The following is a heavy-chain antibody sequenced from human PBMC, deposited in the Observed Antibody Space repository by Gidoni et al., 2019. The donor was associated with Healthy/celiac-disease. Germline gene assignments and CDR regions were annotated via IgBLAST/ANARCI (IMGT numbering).Heavy chain of an antibody. CDR3: ARDPITMVQGRRPTGLVDL. J-gene: IGHJ2*01. V-gene: IGHV4-4*02. D-gene: IGHD3-10*01. CDR1: GGSIRSSNW. Sequence: QVQLQESGPGLVKPSGTLSLTCAVSGGSIRSSNWWSWVRQPPGKGLGWIGEVYHSGSTNYNPSIKSRFTISVDKSKNQFSLKLSSVTAADTAVYYCARDPITMVQGRRPTGLVDLWGRGTLVTVSA. CDR2: VYHSGST.